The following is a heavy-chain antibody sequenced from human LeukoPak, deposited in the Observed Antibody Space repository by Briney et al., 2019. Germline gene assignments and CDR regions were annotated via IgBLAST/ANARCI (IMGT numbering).Heavy chain of an antibody. J-gene: IGHJ4*02. CDR1: GYSFTTSW. Sequence: HGESLKISCQGSGYSFTTSWIAWVRQMPGKGLEWRGIIYPCDSDTRYSPSFQGQVPISVDKSVTTAYLQWSSLKASDTAMFYCARLSSGPSYGTTYFDNWGQGTLVTVSS. CDR2: IYPCDSDT. D-gene: IGHD5-18*01. CDR3: ARLSSGPSYGTTYFDN. V-gene: IGHV5-51*01.